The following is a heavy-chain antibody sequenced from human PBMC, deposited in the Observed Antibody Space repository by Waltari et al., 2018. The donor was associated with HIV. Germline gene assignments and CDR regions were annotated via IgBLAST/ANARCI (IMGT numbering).Heavy chain of an antibody. CDR2: INQDATKK. CDR1: TLQLSRSR. Sequence: EALLVESGGGVVKPGGSRTMYCVTPTLQLSRSRNVRDRQASGKGLEWVANINQDATKKNYANSVKGLFSVSRDNGKYSVFLEMNRLRVQDTAVYFCARADQWGIFLDSYYGLDVWGRGTTVIVSS. J-gene: IGHJ6*02. D-gene: IGHD1-26*01. V-gene: IGHV3-7*01. CDR3: ARADQWGIFLDSYYGLDV.